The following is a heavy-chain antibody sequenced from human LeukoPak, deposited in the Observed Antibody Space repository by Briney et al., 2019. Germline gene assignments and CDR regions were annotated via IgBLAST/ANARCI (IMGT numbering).Heavy chain of an antibody. J-gene: IGHJ4*02. D-gene: IGHD2-2*02. CDR1: GGTFSSYA. CDR3: AREGSSSTSCYNY. V-gene: IGHV1-69*05. CDR2: IIPIFGTA. Sequence: SVKVSCKASGGTFSSYAISWVRQAPGQGLEWMGGIIPIFGTANYAQKFQGRVTITTDESTSTAYMELSSLRSEDTAVYYCAREGSSSTSCYNYWGQGTLVTVSS.